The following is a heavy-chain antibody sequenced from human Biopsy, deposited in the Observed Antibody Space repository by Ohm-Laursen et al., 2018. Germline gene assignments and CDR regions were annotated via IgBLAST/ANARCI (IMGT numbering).Heavy chain of an antibody. CDR2: MNPNSGNT. D-gene: IGHD2-2*01. J-gene: IGHJ4*02. V-gene: IGHV1-8*01. CDR1: GYTFTSYD. Sequence: GPSVKVSCKASGYTFTSYDIIWVRQATGQGLEWMGWMNPNSGNTGYAQKFQGRVTMTRNTSISTAYMELSSLRSEDTAVYYCARVPSTTRSRDYWGQGTLVTVSS. CDR3: ARVPSTTRSRDY.